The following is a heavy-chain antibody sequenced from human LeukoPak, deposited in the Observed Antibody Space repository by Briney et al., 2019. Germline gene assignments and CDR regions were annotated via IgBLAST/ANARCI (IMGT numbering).Heavy chain of an antibody. CDR3: ARALTGDFWSGYSTPLDI. V-gene: IGHV4-59*12. Sequence: SETLSLTCSVPGGSISTYYWSWIRQTPGKGLEQIGYIYNSGSTNYNPSLEGRVTMSIDTSKNQFSLKLSSVTAADTAVYYCARALTGDFWSGYSTPLDIWGQGTMVTVSS. J-gene: IGHJ3*02. CDR1: GGSISTYY. CDR2: IYNSGST. D-gene: IGHD3-3*01.